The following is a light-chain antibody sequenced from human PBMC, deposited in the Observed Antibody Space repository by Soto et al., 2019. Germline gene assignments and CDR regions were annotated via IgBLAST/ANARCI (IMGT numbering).Light chain of an antibody. V-gene: IGKV1-16*02. Sequence: DIQMTQSPSSLSASVGDRVTITCRASQGMSNFLAWFQQKPGTAPKSLIYAAASLQSGVPSKFIGSGSGTDFTLTISSLQPEDFATYYCQQYSSYPHTFGQGTRLEIK. CDR3: QQYSSYPHT. CDR1: QGMSNF. J-gene: IGKJ5*01. CDR2: AAA.